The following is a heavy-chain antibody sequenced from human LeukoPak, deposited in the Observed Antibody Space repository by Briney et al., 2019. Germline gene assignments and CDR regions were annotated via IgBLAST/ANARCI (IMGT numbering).Heavy chain of an antibody. CDR3: AKGRGWEASYYSSYMAV. J-gene: IGHJ6*03. V-gene: IGHV3-30*02. CDR2: IRYDGSNK. CDR1: GFTFSSYG. D-gene: IGHD1-26*01. Sequence: AGGSLRLSCAASGFTFSSYGMHWVRQDPGKGMEWVAFIRYDGSNKYYKDCVKGRFKITRDKSKNTVYVEMNSQRAEDTAVYYCAKGRGWEASYYSSYMAVWDKAPTVTISS.